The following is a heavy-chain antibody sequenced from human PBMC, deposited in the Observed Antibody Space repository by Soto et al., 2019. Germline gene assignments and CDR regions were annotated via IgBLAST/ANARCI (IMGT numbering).Heavy chain of an antibody. Sequence: SETLSLTCTVSGGSISSGGYYWSWIRQHPGKGLEWIGYIYHSGSTNYNPSLKSRVTISVDTSKNQLSLKLSSVTAADTAVYYCARGSAAGTKSPFDYWGQGTLVTVSS. D-gene: IGHD6-13*01. CDR2: IYHSGST. V-gene: IGHV4-61*08. CDR1: GGSISSGGYY. J-gene: IGHJ4*02. CDR3: ARGSAAGTKSPFDY.